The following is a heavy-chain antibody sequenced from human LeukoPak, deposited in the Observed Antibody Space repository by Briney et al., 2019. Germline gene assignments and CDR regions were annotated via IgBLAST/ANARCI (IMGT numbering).Heavy chain of an antibody. Sequence: PGGSLRLSCAASGFTFSDAYMHWVRQTPGKGLVWVSRINSDGFSTRYADSVKGRFTISRDNAKNTLYLQMDRLRADDTAVFYCARDGQDYGLDVWGQGTTVTVSS. J-gene: IGHJ6*02. CDR1: GFTFSDAY. CDR2: INSDGFST. V-gene: IGHV3-74*01. CDR3: ARDGQDYGLDV.